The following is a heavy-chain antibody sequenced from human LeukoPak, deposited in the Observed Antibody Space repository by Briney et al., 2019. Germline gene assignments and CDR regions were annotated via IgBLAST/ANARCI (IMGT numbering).Heavy chain of an antibody. Sequence: GGSLRLSCAASGFTFSNHWMHWVRQTPGKGLVWVSRIKGDGSSISHADSVKGRFTISRDNAKNTLDLQMNILRVEDTAVYYCVRDGVGAPPFDYWGEGVLVTVSS. CDR2: IKGDGSSI. CDR3: VRDGVGAPPFDY. CDR1: GFTFSNHW. V-gene: IGHV3-74*01. J-gene: IGHJ4*02. D-gene: IGHD1-26*01.